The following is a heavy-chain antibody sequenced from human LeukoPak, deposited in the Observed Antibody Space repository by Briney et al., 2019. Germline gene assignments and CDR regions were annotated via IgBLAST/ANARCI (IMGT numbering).Heavy chain of an antibody. CDR1: GYTFTGYY. CDR2: INPNSGGT. V-gene: IGHV1-2*02. J-gene: IGHJ4*02. CDR3: ARVGYSGSYCYLYYFDY. Sequence: ASVKVSCKASGYTFTGYYMHWVRQAPGQGLEWMGWINPNSGGTNYAQKFQGRVTMTRDTSISTAYMELSRLRSDDTAVYYRARVGYSGSYCYLYYFDYWGQGTLVTVSS. D-gene: IGHD1-26*01.